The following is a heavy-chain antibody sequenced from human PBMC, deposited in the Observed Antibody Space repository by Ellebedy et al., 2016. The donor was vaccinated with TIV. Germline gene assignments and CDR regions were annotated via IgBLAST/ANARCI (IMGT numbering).Heavy chain of an antibody. CDR1: GFTFNTYG. CDR2: ITSSSTYI. Sequence: GGSLRLXXVASGFTFNTYGMNWVRQAPGKGLEWVSSITSSSTYIYYADSVKGRFTISRDNTKNSLYLQMNNLRADDTAVYYCASGTVGGWEYYFDYWGQGALVTVSS. V-gene: IGHV3-21*01. J-gene: IGHJ4*02. CDR3: ASGTVGGWEYYFDY. D-gene: IGHD6-19*01.